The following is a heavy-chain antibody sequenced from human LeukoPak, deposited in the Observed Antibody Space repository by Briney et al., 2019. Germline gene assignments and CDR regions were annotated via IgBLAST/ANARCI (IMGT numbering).Heavy chain of an antibody. V-gene: IGHV4-61*02. CDR1: GGSISSGSYY. Sequence: PSETLSLTCTVSGGSISSGSYYWRWLRQPAGRGLEWIGRIYTSGSTNYNPSLKSRVTISVDTSKNQFSLKLSSVTAADTAVYYCARSNGYNPLYFQHWGQGTLVTVSS. CDR3: ARSNGYNPLYFQH. D-gene: IGHD5-24*01. CDR2: IYTSGST. J-gene: IGHJ1*01.